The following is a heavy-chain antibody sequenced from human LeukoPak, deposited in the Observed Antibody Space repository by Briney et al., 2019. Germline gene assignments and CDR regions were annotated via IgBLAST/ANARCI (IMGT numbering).Heavy chain of an antibody. CDR2: IYYSGST. Sequence: SETLSLTCTVSGGSISSGGYYWSWIRQHPGTGLEWIGYIYYSGSTYYNPSLKSRVTISVDTSKNQFSLKLSSVTAADTAVYYCARMMEGDFWSGYYLSSRYFDYWGQGTLVTVSS. J-gene: IGHJ4*02. D-gene: IGHD3-3*01. CDR1: GGSISSGGYY. V-gene: IGHV4-31*03. CDR3: ARMMEGDFWSGYYLSSRYFDY.